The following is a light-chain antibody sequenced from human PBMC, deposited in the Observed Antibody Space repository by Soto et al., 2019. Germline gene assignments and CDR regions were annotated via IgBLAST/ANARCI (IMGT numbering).Light chain of an antibody. CDR2: DAS. Sequence: DIQMTQSPSTLSASVGDRVTITCRASQSISSWLAWYQQKPGKAPNLLIYDASRLEIGVPSRFSGSGSGTEFTLTISSLQPDDFATYYCQQYNSYWTFGQGTKVEIK. CDR1: QSISSW. CDR3: QQYNSYWT. J-gene: IGKJ1*01. V-gene: IGKV1-5*01.